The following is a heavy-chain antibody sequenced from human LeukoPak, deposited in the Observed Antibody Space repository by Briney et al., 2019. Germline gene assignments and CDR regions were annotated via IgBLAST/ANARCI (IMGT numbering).Heavy chain of an antibody. V-gene: IGHV3-23*01. Sequence: GGSLRLSCAASGFTFSSYAMSWVRQAPGKGLEWVSGLSGSGGSTYYADSVKGRFTISRGNSKNTLYLQMNSLRAEDTAVYYCAKVRIQLVPEPEFDYWGQGTLVTVSS. CDR2: LSGSGGST. CDR1: GFTFSSYA. CDR3: AKVRIQLVPEPEFDY. J-gene: IGHJ4*02. D-gene: IGHD1-1*01.